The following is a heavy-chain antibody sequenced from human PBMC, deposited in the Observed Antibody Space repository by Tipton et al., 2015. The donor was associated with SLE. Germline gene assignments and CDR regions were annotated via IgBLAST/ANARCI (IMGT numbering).Heavy chain of an antibody. D-gene: IGHD3-22*01. V-gene: IGHV4-59*12. J-gene: IGHJ3*02. CDR3: ASGAGIVVKKAFDI. CDR2: IHYSGSA. CDR1: GGSINTYY. Sequence: TLSLTCNVSGGSINTYYWSWIRQPPGKGLEWIGYIHYSGSAYYNPSLKSRLTMSVQRSKNQFSLTVNSVTAADTAVYYCASGAGIVVKKAFDIWGQGTMVTVSS.